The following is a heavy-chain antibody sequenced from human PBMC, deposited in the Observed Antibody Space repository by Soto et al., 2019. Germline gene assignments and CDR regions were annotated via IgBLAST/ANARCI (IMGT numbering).Heavy chain of an antibody. Sequence: GSLRLSCAASGFSFVDYVIHLFRHSAVKGREWVAVMWYHGRDLFYTDSVKGRFTISRDNSKNTLFLQMNSLRADDTAVYYCARDQGGQSGNFIFDHWGQGALVTVSS. D-gene: IGHD1-26*01. V-gene: IGHV3-33*01. CDR3: ARDQGGQSGNFIFDH. CDR2: MWYHGRDL. J-gene: IGHJ4*02. CDR1: GFSFVDYV.